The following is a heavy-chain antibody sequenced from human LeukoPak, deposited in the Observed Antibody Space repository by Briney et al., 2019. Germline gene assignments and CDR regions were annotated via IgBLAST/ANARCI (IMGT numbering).Heavy chain of an antibody. CDR2: IIPILGIA. D-gene: IGHD6-13*01. J-gene: IGHJ1*01. Sequence: SVKASCKASGGTFSSYAISWVRQAPGQGLEWMGRIIPILGIANYAQKFQGRVTITADKSTSTAYMELSSLRSEDTAVYYCARDRSSSSWYNHHFQHWGQGTLVTVSS. CDR1: GGTFSSYA. CDR3: ARDRSSSSWYNHHFQH. V-gene: IGHV1-69*04.